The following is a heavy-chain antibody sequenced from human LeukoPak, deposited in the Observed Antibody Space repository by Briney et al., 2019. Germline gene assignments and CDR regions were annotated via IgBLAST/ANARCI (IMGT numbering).Heavy chain of an antibody. CDR1: GYSFTSYW. CDR3: ARRLGYCSSTGCYAWFDP. J-gene: IGHJ5*02. V-gene: IGHV5-51*01. Sequence: GESLKISCKGSGYSFTSYWIGWVRQMPGKGLEGMGIIYPGDSDTRYSPSFQGQVTISADKSISTAYLQWSSLKASDTAMYYCARRLGYCSSTGCYAWFDPWGQGTLVTVSS. CDR2: IYPGDSDT. D-gene: IGHD2-2*01.